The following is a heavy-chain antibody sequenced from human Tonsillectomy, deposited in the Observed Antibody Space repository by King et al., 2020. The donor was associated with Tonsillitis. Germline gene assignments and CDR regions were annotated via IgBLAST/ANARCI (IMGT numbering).Heavy chain of an antibody. CDR2: INPNTGDT. CDR1: GYTFTGYY. D-gene: IGHD4-23*01. Sequence: VQLVESGAEVKKPGASVKVSCKASGYTFTGYYIHWVRQAPGQGLEWMGWINPNTGDTNYTKKFQGRVTMTGDTSISTAYMELSRLRSDDTAVYYCARVWWLRWLDFWGQGTLVTVSS. V-gene: IGHV1-2*02. J-gene: IGHJ4*02. CDR3: ARVWWLRWLDF.